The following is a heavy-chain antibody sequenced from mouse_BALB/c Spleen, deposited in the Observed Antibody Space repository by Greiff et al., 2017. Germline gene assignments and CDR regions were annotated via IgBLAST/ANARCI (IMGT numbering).Heavy chain of an antibody. Sequence: EVKVVESGGGLVQPGESLKLSCESTEYEFPSHDMSWVRKTPEKRLELVAAINSDGGSTYYPDTMERRFIISRDNTKKTLYLQMSSLRSEDTALYYCARHNYRYDWFAYWGQGTLVTVSA. V-gene: IGHV5-2*01. CDR1: EYEFPSHD. CDR3: ARHNYRYDWFAY. CDR2: INSDGGST. J-gene: IGHJ3*01. D-gene: IGHD2-14*01.